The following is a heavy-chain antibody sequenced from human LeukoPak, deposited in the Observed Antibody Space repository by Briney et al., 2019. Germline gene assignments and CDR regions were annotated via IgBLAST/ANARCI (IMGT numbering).Heavy chain of an antibody. Sequence: GGSLRLSCAASGFTFSDYYMSWVRQAPGKGLEWVANIKQDGSEKYYVDSVRGRFTISRDNAKNSLYLQMNSLRAEDTAVYYCARDRVVVPAAVPYWGQGTLVTVSS. V-gene: IGHV3-7*01. CDR1: GFTFSDYY. CDR3: ARDRVVVPAAVPY. CDR2: IKQDGSEK. D-gene: IGHD2-2*01. J-gene: IGHJ4*02.